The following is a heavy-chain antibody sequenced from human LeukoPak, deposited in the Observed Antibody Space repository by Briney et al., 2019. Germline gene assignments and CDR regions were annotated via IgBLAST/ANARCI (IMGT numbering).Heavy chain of an antibody. CDR1: GGSISSYY. CDR3: AATYGDYFDY. Sequence: TSETLSLTCTVSGGSISSYYWSWIRQPPGKGLEWIGYIYYSGSTNYNPSLKSRVTISVDTSKNQFSLKLSSVTAADTAVYYCAATYGDYFDYWGQGTLVTVSS. V-gene: IGHV4-59*01. D-gene: IGHD4-17*01. CDR2: IYYSGST. J-gene: IGHJ4*02.